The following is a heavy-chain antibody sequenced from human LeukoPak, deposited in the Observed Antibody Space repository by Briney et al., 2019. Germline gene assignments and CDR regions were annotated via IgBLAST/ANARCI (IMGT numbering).Heavy chain of an antibody. CDR2: INHSGST. CDR3: ASSGYCSSTSCYDNWFDP. D-gene: IGHD2-2*01. V-gene: IGHV4-34*01. Sequence: SETLSLTCAVYGGSFSGYYWSWIRQPPGKGLEWIGEINHSGSTNYNPSLKSRVTISVDTSKNQFSLKLSSVTAADTAVYYCASSGYCSSTSCYDNWFDPWGQGTLVTVSS. CDR1: GGSFSGYY. J-gene: IGHJ5*02.